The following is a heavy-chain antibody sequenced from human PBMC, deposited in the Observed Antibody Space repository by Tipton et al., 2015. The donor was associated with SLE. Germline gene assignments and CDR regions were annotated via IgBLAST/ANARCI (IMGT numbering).Heavy chain of an antibody. Sequence: TLSLTCTVSGGSIISSHYWTWIRQPPGKGLEWIGYIYYSGSTNYNPSLKSRVTISVDTSKNQFSLKLSSVTAADTAIYYCARGFSSGYWYFDLWGRGTLVTVSS. CDR3: ARGFSSGYWYFDL. J-gene: IGHJ2*01. CDR1: GGSIISSHY. CDR2: IYYSGST. D-gene: IGHD3-22*01. V-gene: IGHV4-59*11.